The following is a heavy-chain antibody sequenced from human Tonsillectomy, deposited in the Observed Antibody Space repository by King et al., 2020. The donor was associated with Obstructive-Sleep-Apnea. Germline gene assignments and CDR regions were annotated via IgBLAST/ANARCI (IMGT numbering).Heavy chain of an antibody. CDR3: ARLNFGSGSKFDY. J-gene: IGHJ4*02. CDR1: GGSISSYY. Sequence: QLQESGPGLVKASQTLSLTCTVSGGSISSYYWSWIRQPPGKGLEWIGYIYYSGSTNYNPSLKSRVTISVDTSKNQFSLKLSSVTAADTAVYYCARLNFGSGSKFDYWGQGTLVTVSS. D-gene: IGHD3-10*01. CDR2: IYYSGST. V-gene: IGHV4-59*08.